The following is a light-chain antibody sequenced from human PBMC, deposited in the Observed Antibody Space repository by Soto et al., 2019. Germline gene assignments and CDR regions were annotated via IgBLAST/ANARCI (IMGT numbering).Light chain of an antibody. Sequence: QLVLTQSSSASASLGSSVKLTCTLSSGHSSYIIAWHQQQPGKAPRYLMKLEGSGSYNKGSGVPDRFSGSSSGADRYLTLSNLQSEDEAYYYCETWDSTPHVVFSGRTKLTVL. V-gene: IGLV4-60*03. CDR2: LEGSGSY. CDR3: ETWDSTPHVV. J-gene: IGLJ2*01. CDR1: SGHSSYI.